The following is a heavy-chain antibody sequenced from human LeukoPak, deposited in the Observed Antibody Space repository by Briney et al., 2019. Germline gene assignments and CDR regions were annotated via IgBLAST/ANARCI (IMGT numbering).Heavy chain of an antibody. Sequence: PGRSLRLSCAASGFTFDDYAMHWVRQAPGKGLEWVSGISWNSGSIGYADSVKGRFTISRDNAKSSLYLQMNSLRAEDTAVYYCARDSGAFDIWGQGTMATVSS. CDR1: GFTFDDYA. J-gene: IGHJ3*02. V-gene: IGHV3-9*01. CDR2: ISWNSGSI. CDR3: ARDSGAFDI. D-gene: IGHD3-10*01.